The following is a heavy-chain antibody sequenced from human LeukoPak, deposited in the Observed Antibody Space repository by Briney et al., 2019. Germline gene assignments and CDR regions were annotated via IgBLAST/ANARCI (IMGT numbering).Heavy chain of an antibody. D-gene: IGHD3-10*01. CDR2: IYTSGST. CDR3: ARYGGSGTYFFDY. V-gene: IGHV4-61*02. J-gene: IGHJ4*02. Sequence: PSETLSLTCTVSGDSISSGSYYWSWIRQPAGKGLEWIGRIYTSGSTNYNPSLKSRVTISVDTSKNQFSLKLSSVTAADTAVYYCARYGGSGTYFFDYWGRGTLVTVSS. CDR1: GDSISSGSYY.